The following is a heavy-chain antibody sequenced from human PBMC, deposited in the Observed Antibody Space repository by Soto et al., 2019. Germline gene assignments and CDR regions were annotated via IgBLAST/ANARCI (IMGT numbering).Heavy chain of an antibody. D-gene: IGHD6-13*01. J-gene: IGHJ4*02. CDR3: ARGYSSSRDLGY. Sequence: SLRLSCAASGFSFSSYDIHWVRQAPGKGLEWVAVIWYDGSNKYYADSVKGRFTISRDNSKNTLYLQMKSLRADDTAVYYCARGYSSSRDLGYWGQGTLVTVSS. CDR2: IWYDGSNK. CDR1: GFSFSSYD. V-gene: IGHV3-33*01.